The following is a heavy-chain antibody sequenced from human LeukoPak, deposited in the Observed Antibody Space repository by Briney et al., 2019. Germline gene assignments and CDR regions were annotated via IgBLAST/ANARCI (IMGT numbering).Heavy chain of an antibody. V-gene: IGHV3-48*03. CDR2: ISSSGSTI. Sequence: GGSLRLSCAASGFTFSSYEMNWVRQAPGKGLEWVSYISSSGSTIYYADSVKGRFTISRDNAKNSLYLQMNSLRAEETAVYYCARSTPKLPGYYFDYWGQGTLVTVSS. D-gene: IGHD5-24*01. J-gene: IGHJ4*02. CDR1: GFTFSSYE. CDR3: ARSTPKLPGYYFDY.